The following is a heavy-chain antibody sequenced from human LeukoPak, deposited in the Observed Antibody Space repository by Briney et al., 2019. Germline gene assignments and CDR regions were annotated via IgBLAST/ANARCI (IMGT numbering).Heavy chain of an antibody. J-gene: IGHJ4*02. CDR3: ATVGYCSSTSCYAYKY. D-gene: IGHD2-2*01. Sequence: PSETLSLTCAVYGGSFSGYYWSWIRQPPGKGLEWIGEINHSGSTNYNPSLKSRVTISVDTSKNQFSLKLSSVTAADTAVYYCATVGYCSSTSCYAYKYWGQGTLVTVSS. V-gene: IGHV4-34*01. CDR1: GGSFSGYY. CDR2: INHSGST.